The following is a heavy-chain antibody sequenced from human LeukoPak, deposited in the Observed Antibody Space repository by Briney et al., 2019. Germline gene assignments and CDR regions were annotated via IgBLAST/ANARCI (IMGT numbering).Heavy chain of an antibody. CDR3: ARGSSGWYPEYYFDY. J-gene: IGHJ4*02. V-gene: IGHV1-8*01. Sequence: ASVKVSCKASGYTFTSYDINWVRQATGQGLEWMGWMNPNSGNTGYAQKFQGRVTMTRNTSISTAYMELSSLRSEDAAVCYCARGSSGWYPEYYFDYWGQGTLVTVSS. CDR2: MNPNSGNT. D-gene: IGHD6-19*01. CDR1: GYTFTSYD.